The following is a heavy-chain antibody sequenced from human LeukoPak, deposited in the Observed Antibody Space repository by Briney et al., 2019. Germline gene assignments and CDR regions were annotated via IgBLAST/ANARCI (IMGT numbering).Heavy chain of an antibody. CDR1: GYTFTSYA. CDR2: INAGNGNT. CDR3: ARELGIVVVPAAIGDY. D-gene: IGHD2-2*01. V-gene: IGHV1-3*01. Sequence: ASVKVSCKASGYTFTSYAMHWVRQAPGQRLEWMGWINAGNGNTKYSQKFQGRVTITRDTSASTAYMELSSLRSEDTAVYYCARELGIVVVPAAIGDYWGRGTLVTVSS. J-gene: IGHJ4*02.